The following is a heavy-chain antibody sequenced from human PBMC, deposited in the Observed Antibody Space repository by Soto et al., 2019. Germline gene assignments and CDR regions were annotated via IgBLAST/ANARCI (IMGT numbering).Heavy chain of an antibody. Sequence: ASVKVSCKASGYTFTSYGISWVRQAPGQGLEWMGWISAYNGNTNYAQKLQGRVTMTTDTSTSTAYMELRSLRSGDTAVYYCTRDQGYSGYGNWFDPWGQGTLVTVSS. V-gene: IGHV1-18*01. D-gene: IGHD5-12*01. J-gene: IGHJ5*02. CDR3: TRDQGYSGYGNWFDP. CDR2: ISAYNGNT. CDR1: GYTFTSYG.